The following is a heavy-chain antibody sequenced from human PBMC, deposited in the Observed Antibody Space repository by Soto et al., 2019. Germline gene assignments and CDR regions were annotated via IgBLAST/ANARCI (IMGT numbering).Heavy chain of an antibody. Sequence: EVQLVESGGTLVQPGGSLRLSCAASGFTVSSHYMHWVRRAPGKGLEWVSVIYSGGTTYYAGSVRGRFTISRDNSKNTLYLQMNSLRAEDTAVYFCARDRTIADYRSSGDLGLWGQGTLVTVSS. V-gene: IGHV3-66*01. CDR3: ARDRTIADYRSSGDLGL. CDR2: IYSGGTT. D-gene: IGHD6-6*01. J-gene: IGHJ4*02. CDR1: GFTVSSHY.